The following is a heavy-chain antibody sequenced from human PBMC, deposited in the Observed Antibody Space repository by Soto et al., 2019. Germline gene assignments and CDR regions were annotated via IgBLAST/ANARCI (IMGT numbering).Heavy chain of an antibody. CDR3: ASSPRGIHSYGHLLYYFDY. V-gene: IGHV4-39*01. CDR1: GGSISSSSYY. CDR2: IYYSGST. D-gene: IGHD5-18*01. J-gene: IGHJ4*02. Sequence: SETLSLTCTVSGGSISSSSYYWGWIRQPPGKGLEWIGSIYYSGSTYYNPSLKSRVTISVDTSKNQFSLKLSSVTAADTAVYYCASSPRGIHSYGHLLYYFDYWGQGTLVTVSS.